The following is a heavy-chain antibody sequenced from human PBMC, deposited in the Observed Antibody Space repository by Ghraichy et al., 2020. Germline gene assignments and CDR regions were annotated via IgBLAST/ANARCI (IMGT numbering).Heavy chain of an antibody. Sequence: GGSLRLSCAASGFTFSSYAMSWVRQAPGKGLEWVSAISGSGGSTYYADSVKGRFTISRDNSKNTLSLQMNSLRAEDTAVYYCAKLVGPSGYYGMDVWGQGTTVTVSS. D-gene: IGHD1-26*01. CDR1: GFTFSSYA. CDR2: ISGSGGST. J-gene: IGHJ6*02. CDR3: AKLVGPSGYYGMDV. V-gene: IGHV3-23*01.